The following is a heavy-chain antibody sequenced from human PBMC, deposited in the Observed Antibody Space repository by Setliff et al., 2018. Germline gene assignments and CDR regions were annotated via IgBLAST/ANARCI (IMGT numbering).Heavy chain of an antibody. J-gene: IGHJ6*02. Sequence: SETLSLTCTVYGASFSDYYWGWIRQPPGKGLEWIAEINHSGSTNYNPSLKSRVTISLDTSKNQFSLKLTSVTAADTAVYYCARDQWVRSPPLSFSYGMDVWGQGTTVTVSS. CDR1: GASFSDYY. CDR3: ARDQWVRSPPLSFSYGMDV. V-gene: IGHV4-34*01. CDR2: INHSGST. D-gene: IGHD5-12*01.